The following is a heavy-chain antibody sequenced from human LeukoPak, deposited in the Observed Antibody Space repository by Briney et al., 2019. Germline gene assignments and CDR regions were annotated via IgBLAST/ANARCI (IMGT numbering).Heavy chain of an antibody. CDR3: ARDRGYYYDSSGLFDY. J-gene: IGHJ4*02. CDR1: GYTFTSYG. V-gene: IGHV1-18*01. CDR2: ISAYNGNT. Sequence: GASVKVSCKASGYTFTSYGISWVRQAPGQGLEWMGWISAYNGNTNYAQKLQGRVTMTTDTSTSTAYMELRSLRSDDTAVYYCARDRGYYYDSSGLFDYWGQGTLVTVSS. D-gene: IGHD3-22*01.